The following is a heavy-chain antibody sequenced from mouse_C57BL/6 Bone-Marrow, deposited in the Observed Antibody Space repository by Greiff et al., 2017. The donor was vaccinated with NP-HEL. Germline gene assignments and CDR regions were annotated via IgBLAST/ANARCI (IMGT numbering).Heavy chain of an antibody. CDR2: ISSGGSYT. CDR1: GFTFSSYG. CDR3: ARHKGNGYCSMDY. Sequence: EVQVVESGGDLVKPGGSLKLSCAASGFTFSSYGMSWVRQTPDKRLEWVATISSGGSYTYYPDSVKGRFTISRDNAKNTLYLQMSSLKSEDTAMYYCARHKGNGYCSMDYWGQGTSVTVSS. J-gene: IGHJ4*01. V-gene: IGHV5-6*01.